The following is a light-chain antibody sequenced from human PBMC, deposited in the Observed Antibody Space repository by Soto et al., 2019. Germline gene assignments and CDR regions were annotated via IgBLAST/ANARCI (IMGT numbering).Light chain of an antibody. CDR1: SSDVGAYDY. Sequence: QSALTQPPSASGSPGQSVAISCTGTSSDVGAYDYVSWYQQHPGKAPKLLIYDVNNRPSGVTDRFSGSKSGNTASLTVSGLQAEDEADYYCSSYAGTHIVFGTGTKLTVL. CDR2: DVN. J-gene: IGLJ1*01. V-gene: IGLV2-8*01. CDR3: SSYAGTHIV.